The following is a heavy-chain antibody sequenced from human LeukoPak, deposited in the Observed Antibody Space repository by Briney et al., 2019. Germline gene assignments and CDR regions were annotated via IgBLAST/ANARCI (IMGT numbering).Heavy chain of an antibody. CDR1: GFTFSSYA. V-gene: IGHV3-30-3*01. CDR2: ISYDGSNK. CDR3: ARDLTLGDAFDI. D-gene: IGHD3-10*01. J-gene: IGHJ3*02. Sequence: GRSLRLSCAASGFTFSSYAMHWVRQAPGKGLEWVAVISYDGSNKYYADSVKGRFTISRDNSKNTLYLRMNSLGAEDTAVYYCARDLTLGDAFDIWGQGTMVTVSS.